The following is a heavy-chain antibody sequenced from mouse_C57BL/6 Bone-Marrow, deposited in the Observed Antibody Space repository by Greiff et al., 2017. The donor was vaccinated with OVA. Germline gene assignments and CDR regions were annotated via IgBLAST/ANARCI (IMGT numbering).Heavy chain of an antibody. CDR3: ARERGYYGRANFDY. CDR2: IYPGSGST. D-gene: IGHD1-1*01. Sequence: QVQLKQSGAELVKPGASVKMSCKASGYTFTSYWITWVKQRPGQGLEWIGDIYPGSGSTNYNEKFKSKATLTVDTSSSTAYMQLSSLTSEDSAVYYCARERGYYGRANFDYWGQGTTLTVSS. CDR1: GYTFTSYW. J-gene: IGHJ2*01. V-gene: IGHV1-55*01.